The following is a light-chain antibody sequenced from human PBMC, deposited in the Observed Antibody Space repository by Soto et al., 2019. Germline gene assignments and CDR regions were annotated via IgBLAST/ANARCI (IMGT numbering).Light chain of an antibody. V-gene: IGKV3-15*01. CDR2: GAS. CDR1: QSVSSN. CDR3: QQYNNFWT. J-gene: IGKJ1*01. Sequence: EIVMTQSPATLSVSPGERATLSCRASQSVSSNLAWYQQKPGQAPRLLIYGASTRATGIPARFSGSGSGTEFTLIISSLQSEDFAVYYCQQYNNFWTFGQGTKAEIK.